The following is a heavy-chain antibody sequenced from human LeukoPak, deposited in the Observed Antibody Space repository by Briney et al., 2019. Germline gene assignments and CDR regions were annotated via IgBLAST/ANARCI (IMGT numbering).Heavy chain of an antibody. J-gene: IGHJ4*02. CDR1: GDTFTTYA. CDR2: IIPIFGTA. Sequence: ASVKVSCKTSGDTFTTYAIIWVRQATGQGLEWMGGIIPIFGTANYAQKFQGRVTITADESTSTAYMELSSLRSEDTAVYYCARALKWGSSGWYSFDYWGQGTLVTVSS. D-gene: IGHD6-19*01. V-gene: IGHV1-69*13. CDR3: ARALKWGSSGWYSFDY.